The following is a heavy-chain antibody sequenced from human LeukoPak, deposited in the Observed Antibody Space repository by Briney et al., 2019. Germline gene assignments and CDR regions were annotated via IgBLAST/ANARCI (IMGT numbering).Heavy chain of an antibody. CDR3: ARGSSYGFSMGY. V-gene: IGHV1-18*01. J-gene: IGHJ4*02. D-gene: IGHD5-18*01. Sequence: ASVKVSCKASGHTFTSYGISWVRQAPGQGLEWMGWISAYNGNTDYAQKLQGRVTMTTDTGTSTAYMELRSLRSDDTAVYYCARGSSYGFSMGYWGQGTLVIVSS. CDR1: GHTFTSYG. CDR2: ISAYNGNT.